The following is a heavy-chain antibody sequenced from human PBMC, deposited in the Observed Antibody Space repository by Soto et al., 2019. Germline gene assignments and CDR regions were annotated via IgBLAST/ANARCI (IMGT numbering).Heavy chain of an antibody. CDR3: AKVWVKYSAATTPVLFDY. V-gene: IGHV3-23*01. CDR1: GFTFSTYA. D-gene: IGHD1-26*01. CDR2: ISGSGETT. Sequence: PGGSLRLSCVASGFTFSTYALSWVRQAPGKGPEWVSIISGSGETTYYPDSVQGRFAVSRDNSRDTLYLQMNSLRADDTAVYYCAKVWVKYSAATTPVLFDYWGLGTLVTVSS. J-gene: IGHJ4*02.